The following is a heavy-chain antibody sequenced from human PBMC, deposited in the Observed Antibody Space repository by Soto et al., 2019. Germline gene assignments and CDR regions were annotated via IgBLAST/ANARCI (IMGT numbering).Heavy chain of an antibody. V-gene: IGHV3-33*01. Sequence: QVQLVESGGRVVQPGRSLRLSCAASGVTFSSYGMHWVRQAPGKGLDMVAVIWYDGSNKYYADSVKGRFTISRDNSKNTLYLQMNSLRPEDTAVYYCASDALLVSYCSNNSCLQHFDSWGQGTLVTFSS. CDR1: GVTFSSYG. CDR2: IWYDGSNK. D-gene: IGHD2-2*01. J-gene: IGHJ4*02. CDR3: ASDALLVSYCSNNSCLQHFDS.